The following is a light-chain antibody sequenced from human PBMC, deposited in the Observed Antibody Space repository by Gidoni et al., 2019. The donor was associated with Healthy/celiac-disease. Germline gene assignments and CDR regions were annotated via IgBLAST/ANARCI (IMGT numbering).Light chain of an antibody. V-gene: IGLV3-19*01. Sequence: SSELTQDTAVSVALGQTVRVTCQGDSLRSYYASWYQQKPGQAPVLVIYGKNNRPSGIPDRFSGSSSGNTASLTITGAQAEDDADYYCNSRDSSGNHPVFGGGTKLTVL. CDR2: GKN. CDR1: SLRSYY. J-gene: IGLJ2*01. CDR3: NSRDSSGNHPV.